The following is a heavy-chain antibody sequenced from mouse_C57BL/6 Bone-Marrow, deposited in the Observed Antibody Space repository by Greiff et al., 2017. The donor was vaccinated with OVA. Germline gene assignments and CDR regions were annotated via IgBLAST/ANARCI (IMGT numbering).Heavy chain of an antibody. CDR2: ITHSGET. Sequence: QVQLKESGPGLVKPSQSLFLTCSITGFPINSGYYWIWIRQSPGKPLEWMGYITHSGETFYNPSLQSPISITRETSKNQFFLQLNSVTTEDTAMYYCAGDHLGRDYWGQGTTLTVSS. V-gene: IGHV12-3*01. D-gene: IGHD4-1*01. CDR3: AGDHLGRDY. CDR1: GFPINSGYY. J-gene: IGHJ2*01.